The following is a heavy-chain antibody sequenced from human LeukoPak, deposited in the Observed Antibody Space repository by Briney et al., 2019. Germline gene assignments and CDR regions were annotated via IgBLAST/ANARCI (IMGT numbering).Heavy chain of an antibody. CDR3: AKDSHNGDYPPHY. CDR2: IRYDGSIK. D-gene: IGHD4-17*01. CDR1: GFIFSSYD. J-gene: IGHJ4*02. Sequence: PGGSLRLSCAASGFIFSSYDMHWVRQAPGKGLEWVAFIRYDGSIKYYADSVKGRFTISRDNSDNTLYLQMSSLRVEDTAVYYCAKDSHNGDYPPHYWGQGTLVTVSS. V-gene: IGHV3-30*02.